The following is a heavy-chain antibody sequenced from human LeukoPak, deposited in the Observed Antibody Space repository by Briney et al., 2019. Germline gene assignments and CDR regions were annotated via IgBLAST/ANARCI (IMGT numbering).Heavy chain of an antibody. CDR3: ARSLLYSGSYSNRNGFDY. D-gene: IGHD1-26*01. CDR1: GFTFGSYA. V-gene: IGHV3-64*01. Sequence: GGSLRLSCAASGFTFGSYAMPWVRQAPGKGLEYVSAISSNGGSTYYANSVKGRFTISRDNSKNTLYLQMGSLRAEDMAVYYCARSLLYSGSYSNRNGFDYWGQGTLVTVSS. CDR2: ISSNGGST. J-gene: IGHJ4*02.